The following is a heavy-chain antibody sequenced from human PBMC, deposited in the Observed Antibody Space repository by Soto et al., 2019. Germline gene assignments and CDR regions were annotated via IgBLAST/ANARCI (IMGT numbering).Heavy chain of an antibody. V-gene: IGHV4-59*01. Sequence: SETLSLTCTVSGGSISSYYWSWIRQPPGKGLEWIGYIYYSGSTNYNPSLKSRVTISVDTSKNQFSLKLSSVTAAETAVYYCERRYCSSTTCYRWFDTWGQGTLVTVSS. CDR2: IYYSGST. J-gene: IGHJ5*02. CDR3: ERRYCSSTTCYRWFDT. D-gene: IGHD2-2*01. CDR1: GGSISSYY.